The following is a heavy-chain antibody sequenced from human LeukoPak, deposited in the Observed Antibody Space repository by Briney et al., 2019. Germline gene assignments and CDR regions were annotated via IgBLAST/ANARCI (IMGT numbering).Heavy chain of an antibody. J-gene: IGHJ6*03. CDR1: GGTFSSYA. CDR3: AREGGTIFGVVISYHYYYMDV. CDR2: IIPIFGTA. D-gene: IGHD3-3*01. V-gene: IGHV1-69*05. Sequence: SVKVSCKASGGTFSSYAISWVRQAPGQGLEWMGRIIPIFGTANYAQKFQGRVTITTDESTSTAYMELSSLRSEDTAVYYCAREGGTIFGVVISYHYYYMDVWGKGTTVTVSS.